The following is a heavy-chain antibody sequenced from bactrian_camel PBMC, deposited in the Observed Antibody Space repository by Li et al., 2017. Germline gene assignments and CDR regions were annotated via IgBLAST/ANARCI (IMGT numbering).Heavy chain of an antibody. D-gene: IGHD4*01. CDR3: AKGLGLYSDYDNS. CDR1: GFTFTSIY. Sequence: QVQLVESGGGLVEPGGSLKLSCAASGFTFTSIYMTWVRQAPGKGLEWVSSITSGSGRYSAESVKGRFTISRDDAKNTVYLQLNDLKIEDTAMYYCAKGLGLYSDYDNSWGQGTQVTVS. V-gene: IGHV3S1*01. CDR2: SITSGSGR. J-gene: IGHJ6*01.